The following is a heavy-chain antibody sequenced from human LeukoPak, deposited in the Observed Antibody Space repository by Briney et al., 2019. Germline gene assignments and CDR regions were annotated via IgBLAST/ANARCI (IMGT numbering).Heavy chain of an antibody. J-gene: IGHJ3*02. Sequence: GGSLRLSCAASGFTFDDYGLSWVRQAPGKGLEWVSSISSSSSYIYYADSVKGRFTISRDNAKNSLYLQMNSLRAEDTAVYYCARDPRGSYYPYDAFDIWGQGTMVTVSS. V-gene: IGHV3-21*01. D-gene: IGHD1-26*01. CDR1: GFTFDDYG. CDR3: ARDPRGSYYPYDAFDI. CDR2: ISSSSSYI.